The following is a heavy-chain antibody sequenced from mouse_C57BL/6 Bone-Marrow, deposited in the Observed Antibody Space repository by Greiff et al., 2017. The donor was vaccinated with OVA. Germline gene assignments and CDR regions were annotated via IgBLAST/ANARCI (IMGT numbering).Heavy chain of an antibody. V-gene: IGHV1-15*01. J-gene: IGHJ2*01. CDR1: GYTFTDYE. Sequence: QVQLKQSGAELVRPGASVTLSCKASGYTFTDYEMHWVKQTPVHGLEWIGAIDPETGGTAYNQKVKGKAILTADKSSSPAYLELRSLTSEVSAVYYCTRSYSNYGDFYYWGQGTTLTVSS. CDR3: TRSYSNYGDFYY. D-gene: IGHD2-5*01. CDR2: IDPETGGT.